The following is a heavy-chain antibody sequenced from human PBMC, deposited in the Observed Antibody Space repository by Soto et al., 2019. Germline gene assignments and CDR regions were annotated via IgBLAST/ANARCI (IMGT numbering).Heavy chain of an antibody. J-gene: IGHJ6*02. CDR3: ATSDGSWSYLGLHGMDV. D-gene: IGHD3-10*01. CDR1: GYTITGYY. CDR2: INPNSGGT. Sequence: QVQLVQSGAEVKKPGASVKVSCKASGYTITGYYMHWVRQAPGQGLEWMGWINPNSGGTSYAQKFQGWVTMTRDTSITTAYMELSRLTSDDTAAYYCATSDGSWSYLGLHGMDVWGPGTTVTVSS. V-gene: IGHV1-2*04.